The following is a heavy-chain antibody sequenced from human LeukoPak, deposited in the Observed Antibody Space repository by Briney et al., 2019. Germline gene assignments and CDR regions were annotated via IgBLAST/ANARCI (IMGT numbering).Heavy chain of an antibody. CDR1: GGTFTSYV. CDR2: IIPILGIA. J-gene: IGHJ2*01. CDR3: ARENRSRGGERLRYFDL. D-gene: IGHD1-1*01. V-gene: IGHV1-69*04. Sequence: SVKVSSTASGGTFTSYVISWVRQAPGQGLEWMGRIIPILGIANYAQKFQGRVTITADKSTSTAYMELSSLRSEDTAVYYCARENRSRGGERLRYFDLWGRGTLVTVSS.